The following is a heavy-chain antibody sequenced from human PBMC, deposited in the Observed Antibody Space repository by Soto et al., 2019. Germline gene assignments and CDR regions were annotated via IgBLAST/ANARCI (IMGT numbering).Heavy chain of an antibody. V-gene: IGHV4-30-4*01. CDR2: IYYSGST. D-gene: IGHD3-3*01. CDR1: GGSTSSGDYY. Sequence: QVQLQESGPGLVKPSQTLSLTCTVSGGSTSSGDYYWSWIRQPPGKGLEWIGYIYYSGSTYYNPSLKSRVTISVDTSKNQFSLKLSSVTAADTAVYYCAREGKLRFLEWFYNWFDPWGQGTLVTVSS. CDR3: AREGKLRFLEWFYNWFDP. J-gene: IGHJ5*02.